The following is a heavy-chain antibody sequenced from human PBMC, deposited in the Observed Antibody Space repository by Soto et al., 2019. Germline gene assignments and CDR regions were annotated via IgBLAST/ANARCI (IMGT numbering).Heavy chain of an antibody. CDR3: AGGGGVDGYNYFNY. J-gene: IGHJ4*02. Sequence: PSGSLSLSCAAGGGSIRRCYWNCIRQPPGKGLEWIGYIYYSGSTNYNPSLKSRVTISVDTSKNKFSLKLSSVTAADPAVYFCAGGGGVDGYNYFNYWGQGTQVTAS. CDR1: GGSIRRCY. CDR2: IYYSGST. D-gene: IGHD2-8*02. V-gene: IGHV4-59*01.